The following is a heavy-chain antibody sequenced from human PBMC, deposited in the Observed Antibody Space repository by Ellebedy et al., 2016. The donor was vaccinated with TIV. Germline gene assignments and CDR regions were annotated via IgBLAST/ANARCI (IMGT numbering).Heavy chain of an antibody. CDR2: LFHTGRT. J-gene: IGHJ6*02. Sequence: SETLSLXXAVSGASISSNNWWSWVRQPPGNGLEWIGDLFHTGRTNYNPSLKSRVTISVEKSKNQFSLLLSSVTAADTAIYYCARMLTAYYNQYYDGMGVWGQGTTVTVSS. V-gene: IGHV4-4*02. CDR3: ARMLTAYYNQYYDGMGV. D-gene: IGHD3-10*01. CDR1: GASISSNNW.